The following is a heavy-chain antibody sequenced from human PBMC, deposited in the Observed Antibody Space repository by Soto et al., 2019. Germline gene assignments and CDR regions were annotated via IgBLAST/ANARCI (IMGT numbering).Heavy chain of an antibody. J-gene: IGHJ6*01. Sequence: QVQLVQSGAEVKKPGASVKVSCKASGYTFTSYGISWVRQAPGQGLEWMGWISAYNGNTNYAQKLQGRGTMTTDTSTSTADMELRSLRSDDTAVYYCARDMMSAKIWYYDFWSGEAYGMDVWGQGTTGTVSA. D-gene: IGHD3-3*01. CDR1: GYTFTSYG. V-gene: IGHV1-18*01. CDR3: ARDMMSAKIWYYDFWSGEAYGMDV. CDR2: ISAYNGNT.